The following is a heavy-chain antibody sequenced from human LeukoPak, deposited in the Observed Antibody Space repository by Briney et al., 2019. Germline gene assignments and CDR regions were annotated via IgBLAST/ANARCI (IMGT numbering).Heavy chain of an antibody. CDR2: FDPEDGET. Sequence: ASVKVSCKVSGYTLTELSMHWVRQAPGKGLEWMGGFDPEDGETIYAQKFQGRVTMTEDTSTDTAYMELSSLRSEDTAVYYCATVSKWGLLTAFDYWGQGTLVTVSS. CDR1: GYTLTELS. CDR3: ATVSKWGLLTAFDY. J-gene: IGHJ4*02. D-gene: IGHD1-26*01. V-gene: IGHV1-24*01.